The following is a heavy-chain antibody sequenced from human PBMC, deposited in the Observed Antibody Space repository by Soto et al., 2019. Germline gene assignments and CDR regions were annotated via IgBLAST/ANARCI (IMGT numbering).Heavy chain of an antibody. D-gene: IGHD2-15*01. Sequence: EVQLLESGGGLVQPGGSLRLSCAASGFTFSSYAMSWVRQAPGKGLEWVSAISGSGGSTYYADSVKGRFTISRDNSKNTLYLQMNSLRAEDTAVYYCAKDQNYCSGGSCYSVLDAFDIWGQGTMVTVSS. V-gene: IGHV3-23*01. CDR1: GFTFSSYA. J-gene: IGHJ3*02. CDR2: ISGSGGST. CDR3: AKDQNYCSGGSCYSVLDAFDI.